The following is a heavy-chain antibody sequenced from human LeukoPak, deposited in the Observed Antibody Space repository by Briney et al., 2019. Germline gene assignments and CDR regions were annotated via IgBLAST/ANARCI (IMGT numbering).Heavy chain of an antibody. Sequence: ASVKVSCKASGYSFSYFGINWVRQAPGQGLEWMGWISGYNGNTNYAQKSEGRLTLTTDTATSTVYMELRNLRSDDTAVYYCARGLDAAAGLANFDYWGQGTLVIVSS. V-gene: IGHV1-18*01. J-gene: IGHJ4*02. CDR2: ISGYNGNT. CDR1: GYSFSYFG. D-gene: IGHD6-25*01. CDR3: ARGLDAAAGLANFDY.